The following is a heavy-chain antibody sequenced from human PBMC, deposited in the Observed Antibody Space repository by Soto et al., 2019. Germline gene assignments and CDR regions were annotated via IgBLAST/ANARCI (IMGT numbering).Heavy chain of an antibody. D-gene: IGHD6-13*01. CDR3: AASSRGAAAGYFKF. V-gene: IGHV1-69*19. CDR2: ISPLFSTT. J-gene: IGHJ4*02. Sequence: QVQLVQSGAEVKEPGSSVKVSCKATGDLFNNYAFNWVRQAPGQGLEWMGRISPLFSTTNYAQKFQGRVRIGADELTTIVYLEVSNLESEDTAMYDCAASSRGAAAGYFKFWGQGTLVTVSP. CDR1: GDLFNNYA.